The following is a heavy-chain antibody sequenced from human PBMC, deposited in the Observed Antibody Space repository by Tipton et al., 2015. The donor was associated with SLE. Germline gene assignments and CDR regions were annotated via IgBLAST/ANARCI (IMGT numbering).Heavy chain of an antibody. D-gene: IGHD3-10*01. Sequence: GSLRLSCAASGFSFSSYAMSWVRQAPGKGLEWVSSITNNGGNRYFADSVEGRFTISRDNSKNTLYLQVNSLRDDDTAVYYCAKDTQYYYGSAPHYYGMDVWGQGTTVTVSS. CDR2: ITNNGGNR. CDR3: AKDTQYYYGSAPHYYGMDV. J-gene: IGHJ6*02. V-gene: IGHV3-23*01. CDR1: GFSFSSYA.